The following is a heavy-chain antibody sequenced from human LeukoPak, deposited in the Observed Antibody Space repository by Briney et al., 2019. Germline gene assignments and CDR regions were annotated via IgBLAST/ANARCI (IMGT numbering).Heavy chain of an antibody. CDR1: GFIFSSYS. J-gene: IGHJ4*02. Sequence: PGGSLRLSCAASGFIFSSYSMNWVRQAPGKGLEWVSSISSSSSYIYYADSVKGRFTISRDNAKNSLYLQMNSLRAEDTAVYYCARTYDFWSGYYPSYPYDYWGQGTLVTVSS. V-gene: IGHV3-21*01. D-gene: IGHD3-3*01. CDR3: ARTYDFWSGYYPSYPYDY. CDR2: ISSSSSYI.